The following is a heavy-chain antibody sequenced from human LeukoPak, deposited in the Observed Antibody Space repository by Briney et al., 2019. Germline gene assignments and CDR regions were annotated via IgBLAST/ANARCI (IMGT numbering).Heavy chain of an antibody. V-gene: IGHV3-23*01. CDR2: ISGSGGST. CDR1: GFTFSSYA. J-gene: IGHJ4*02. Sequence: PGGSLRLSCAASGFTFSSYAMSWVRQAPGKGLEWVSAISGSGGSTYYADSVKGRFTISRDNSKNTLYLQMNSLRAEDTAVYYCAKAGVPLGYCSSTSCLFTSWGQGTPVTVSS. D-gene: IGHD2-2*01. CDR3: AKAGVPLGYCSSTSCLFTS.